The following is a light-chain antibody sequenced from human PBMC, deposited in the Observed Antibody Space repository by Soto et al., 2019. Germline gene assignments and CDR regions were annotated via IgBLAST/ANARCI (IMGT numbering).Light chain of an antibody. CDR1: QSVSSN. Sequence: EIVMTQSPATLYVSPGERATLSCRASQSVSSNLAWYQQKPGQAPRLLIYDASTRATTIPARFSGSGSGTEFTLTISSLQSEDFAVYYCQQYNNWPPWAFGQGTKVEVK. V-gene: IGKV3-15*01. J-gene: IGKJ1*01. CDR2: DAS. CDR3: QQYNNWPPWA.